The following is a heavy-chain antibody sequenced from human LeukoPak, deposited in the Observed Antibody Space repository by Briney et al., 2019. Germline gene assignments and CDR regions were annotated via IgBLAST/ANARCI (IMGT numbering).Heavy chain of an antibody. D-gene: IGHD1-26*01. Sequence: QAGGSLRLSCVASGFTFSSYSMNWVRQAPGKGLEWVSYITSTGSSIYYADSVKGRFTISRDNAKNSLYLQMNSLRAEDTAVYYCARPYSGSYYTGFDYWGQGTLVTVSS. CDR3: ARPYSGSYYTGFDY. CDR2: ITSTGSSI. V-gene: IGHV3-48*04. CDR1: GFTFSSYS. J-gene: IGHJ4*02.